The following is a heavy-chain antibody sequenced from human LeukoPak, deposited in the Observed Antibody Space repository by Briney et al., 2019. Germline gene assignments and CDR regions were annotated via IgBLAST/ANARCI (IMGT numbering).Heavy chain of an antibody. CDR3: ARGGRSLQDWYFDL. D-gene: IGHD5-24*01. J-gene: IGHJ2*01. CDR2: IKQDGSEK. CDR1: GFTFSSYW. Sequence: GGSLRLSCAASGFTFSSYWMSWVRQAPGKGLEWVANIKQDGSEKYYVDSVKGRFTISRDNAKNSLYLQMNSLRAEDTAVYYCARGGRSLQDWYFDLWGRGTLVTVSS. V-gene: IGHV3-7*01.